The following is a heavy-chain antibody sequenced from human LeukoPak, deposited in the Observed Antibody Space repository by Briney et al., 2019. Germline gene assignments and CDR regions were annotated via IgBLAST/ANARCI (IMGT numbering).Heavy chain of an antibody. J-gene: IGHJ6*02. V-gene: IGHV3-7*01. CDR2: IKQDGSEK. CDR3: ASTTLAGSRDV. Sequence: GGSLRLSCAASGFTFSNYWMSWVRQAPGKGLEWVANIKQDGSEKYYVDSVKGRFTISRDNAKNSLYLQMNSLRAEDTAVYYCASTTLAGSRDVWAKGPRSPSP. CDR1: GFTFSNYW. D-gene: IGHD3-3*02.